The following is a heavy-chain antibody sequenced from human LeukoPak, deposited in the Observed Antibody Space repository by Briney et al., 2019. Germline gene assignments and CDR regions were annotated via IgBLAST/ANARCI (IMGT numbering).Heavy chain of an antibody. D-gene: IGHD5-12*01. J-gene: IGHJ4*02. CDR1: GFTLSSYW. V-gene: IGHV3-7*03. Sequence: GGSLRLSCAASGFTLSSYWMSWVRQARGKGLEWVANIKQDGSEKYYVDSVKGRFTISRDNAKNSLYLQMNSLRAEDTAVYYCARFFRSGYDFFYFDYWGQGTLVTVSS. CDR3: ARFFRSGYDFFYFDY. CDR2: IKQDGSEK.